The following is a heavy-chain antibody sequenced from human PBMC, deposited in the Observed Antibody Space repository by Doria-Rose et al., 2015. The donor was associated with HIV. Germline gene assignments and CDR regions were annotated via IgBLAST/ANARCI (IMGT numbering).Heavy chain of an antibody. J-gene: IGHJ6*02. CDR2: INHSGST. D-gene: IGHD1-1*01. Sequence: IGEINHSGSTNYNPSLESRVTISVDTSKNQFSLKLSSVTAADTAVYYCARLQQLSRLSQLGDLVRYPMDVWGQGTTVTVSS. CDR3: ARLQQLSRLSQLGDLVRYPMDV. V-gene: IGHV4-34*01.